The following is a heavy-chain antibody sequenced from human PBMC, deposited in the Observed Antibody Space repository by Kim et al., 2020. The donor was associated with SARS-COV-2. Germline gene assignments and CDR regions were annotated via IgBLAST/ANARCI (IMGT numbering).Heavy chain of an antibody. CDR3: ARDRKGSGWFDY. D-gene: IGHD6-19*01. V-gene: IGHV1-2*02. J-gene: IGHJ4*02. Sequence: NYAQKFQGRVTMTRDTSISTAYMERSRLRSDDTAVYYCARDRKGSGWFDYWGQGTLVTVSS.